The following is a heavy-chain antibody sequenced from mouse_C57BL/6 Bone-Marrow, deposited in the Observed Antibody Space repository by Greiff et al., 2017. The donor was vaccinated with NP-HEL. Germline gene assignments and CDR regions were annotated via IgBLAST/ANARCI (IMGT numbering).Heavy chain of an antibody. CDR2: INPNNGGT. J-gene: IGHJ2*01. CDR1: GYTFTDYY. D-gene: IGHD2-1*01. V-gene: IGHV1-26*01. CDR3: ARSGLIYYGNLDY. Sequence: EVQLQQSGPELVKPGASVKISCKASGYTFTDYYMNWVKQSHGKSLEWIGDINPNNGGTSYNQKFKGKATLTVDKSSSTAYMELRSLTSEDSAVYYCARSGLIYYGNLDYWGQGTTLTVSS.